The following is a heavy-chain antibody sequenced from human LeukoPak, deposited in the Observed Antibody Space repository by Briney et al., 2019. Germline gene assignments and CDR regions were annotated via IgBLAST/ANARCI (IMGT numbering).Heavy chain of an antibody. V-gene: IGHV3-23*01. CDR1: GFTFSSYA. Sequence: GGSLRLSCAASGFTFSSYAMSWVRQAPGKGLEWVSAISGSGGSTYYADSVKGRFTISRDNSKNTLYLQMNSLRAEHTAVYYCAKDPLGNYYYYMDVWGKGTTVTVSS. CDR3: AKDPLGNYYYYMDV. J-gene: IGHJ6*03. CDR2: ISGSGGST.